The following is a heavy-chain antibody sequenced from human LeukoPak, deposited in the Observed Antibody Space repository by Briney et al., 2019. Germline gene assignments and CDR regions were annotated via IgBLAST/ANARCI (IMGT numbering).Heavy chain of an antibody. CDR3: ARGRNMGY. J-gene: IGHJ4*02. Sequence: GGSLRLSCAASGFTFSSYAMHWVRQAPGKGLEWVAVISHDGSNKNYANSVKGRFTISRDNAKNSLYLQMDSLRAEDTAVYYCARGRNMGYWGQGTLVTVSS. D-gene: IGHD1-14*01. CDR2: ISHDGSNK. CDR1: GFTFSSYA. V-gene: IGHV3-30-3*01.